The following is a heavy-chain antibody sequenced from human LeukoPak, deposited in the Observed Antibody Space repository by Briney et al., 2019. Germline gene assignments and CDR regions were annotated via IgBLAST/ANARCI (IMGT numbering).Heavy chain of an antibody. Sequence: SETLSLTCTVSGGSISTYYWSWIRQPPGKGLEWIGYIYYSGSTNYNPSLKSRVTISVDTFKNQFSLKLNSVTAADTAVYYCARGRNTGDYWGQGTLVTVSS. CDR1: GGSISTYY. V-gene: IGHV4-59*01. CDR2: IYYSGST. J-gene: IGHJ4*02. CDR3: ARGRNTGDY.